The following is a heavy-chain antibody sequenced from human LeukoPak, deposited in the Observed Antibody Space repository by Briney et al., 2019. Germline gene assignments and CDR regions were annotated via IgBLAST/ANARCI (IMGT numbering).Heavy chain of an antibody. CDR1: GFTFSNYW. CDR2: IKEDGSEK. V-gene: IGHV3-7*01. D-gene: IGHD3-16*01. Sequence: QPGGSLRLSCAASGFTFSNYWMSWVRQAPGKGLEWVANIKEDGSEKYYVDSVKGRFTISRDNAKNSLYLQMNSLRAEDTAVYFCANEGGGAFDFWGQGTMVTVSS. CDR3: ANEGGGAFDF. J-gene: IGHJ3*01.